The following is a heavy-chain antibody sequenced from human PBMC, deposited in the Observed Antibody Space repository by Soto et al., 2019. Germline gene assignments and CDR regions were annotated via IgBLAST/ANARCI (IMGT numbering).Heavy chain of an antibody. V-gene: IGHV4-31*03. D-gene: IGHD1-26*01. J-gene: IGHJ6*03. CDR2: IYDSGSA. Sequence: QVQLQESGPGLVKPSQTLSLTCIVSGDSISRGGYFWTWIRQHPGKGLEWIGYIYDSGSAFYNPSLKSRVTMSVDTSKNQFSLNLRSVTAADTAVVYCARGILRPNHYMDVWGKGTAVDVSS. CDR1: GDSISRGGYF. CDR3: ARGILRPNHYMDV.